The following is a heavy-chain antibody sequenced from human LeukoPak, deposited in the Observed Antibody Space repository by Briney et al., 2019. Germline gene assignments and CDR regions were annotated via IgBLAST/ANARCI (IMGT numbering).Heavy chain of an antibody. CDR2: INSDGSSI. V-gene: IGHV3-74*01. J-gene: IGHJ5*02. CDR1: GFTFSSYW. Sequence: GGSLRLSCAASGFTFSSYWMHWVRQAPGKGLVWVSRINSDGSSISYADSVKGRFTISRDNAKNTLYLQMNSLRAEDTAVYYCARVDGYCSSTSCHAGWFDPWGQGTLVTVSS. CDR3: ARVDGYCSSTSCHAGWFDP. D-gene: IGHD2-2*03.